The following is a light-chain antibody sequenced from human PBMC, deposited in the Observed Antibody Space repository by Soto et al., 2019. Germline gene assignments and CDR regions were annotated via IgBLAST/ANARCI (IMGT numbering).Light chain of an antibody. J-gene: IGKJ2*01. CDR1: QSVSSN. Sequence: EIVMTQSPATLSVSPGERATLSCRASQSVSSNLAWYQQKPGQAPRLLIYGASTRATGIPARLSGSGSGTEFTLTISSLQSEDFAVYYCQQYNNWLQYTFGQGTKLEIK. CDR2: GAS. V-gene: IGKV3-15*01. CDR3: QQYNNWLQYT.